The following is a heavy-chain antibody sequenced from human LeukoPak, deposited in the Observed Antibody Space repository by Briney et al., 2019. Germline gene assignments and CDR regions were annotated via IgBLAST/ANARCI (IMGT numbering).Heavy chain of an antibody. CDR2: LNPNSGNT. CDR3: ARVASRPYSSGPHGPDY. D-gene: IGHD6-19*01. V-gene: IGHV1-8*02. Sequence: ASVKVSCKASGYTFTSYGISWVRQAPGQGLEWMGWLNPNSGNTGYAQKFQGRVTMTRNTSISTAYMELSSLRSEDTAVYYCARVASRPYSSGPHGPDYWGQGTLVTVSS. J-gene: IGHJ4*02. CDR1: GYTFTSYG.